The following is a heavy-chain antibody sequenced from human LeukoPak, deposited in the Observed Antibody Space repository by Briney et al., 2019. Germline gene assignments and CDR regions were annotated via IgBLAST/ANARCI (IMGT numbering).Heavy chain of an antibody. CDR2: ISYDGSAK. CDR1: GFTFSSYA. J-gene: IGHJ4*02. CDR3: VKVTIGY. V-gene: IGHV3-30*14. Sequence: GGSLRLSCAASGFTFSSYAIHWVRQAPGKGLEWVAVISYDGSAKYYADSVKGRFTISRDNSKNTLYLQMSSLRAEDTAVYYCVKVTIGYWGQGTPVTVSS.